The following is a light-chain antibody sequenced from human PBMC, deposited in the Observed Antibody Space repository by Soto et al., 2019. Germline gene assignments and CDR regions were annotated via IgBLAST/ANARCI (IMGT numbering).Light chain of an antibody. CDR2: AAS. CDR3: QQSYSTPPFT. Sequence: DIQMTQSPSSLSASVGDRVTITCRASQSISSYLNWYQQKPGKAPKLLIYAASSLQSGVPSRFSGSGSGTDFTLTIGRLQPEDFPNYSCQQSYSTPPFTFGPGTKVDIK. V-gene: IGKV1-39*01. J-gene: IGKJ3*01. CDR1: QSISSY.